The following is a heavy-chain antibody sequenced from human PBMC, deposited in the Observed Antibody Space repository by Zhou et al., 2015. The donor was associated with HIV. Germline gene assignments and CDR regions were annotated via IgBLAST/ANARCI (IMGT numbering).Heavy chain of an antibody. CDR3: ATSPGYSGGGFEEYLHH. V-gene: IGHV1-69*06. CDR2: ITPMFETQ. Sequence: LVQSGTEVRKPGSSVKVSCKANGGTFSGSDISWVRQAPGQGLEWMGTITPMFETQTYAERFRARLTITVDKSTSAAYMELSRLTSDDTAVYFCATSPGYSGGGFEEYLHHWGQGTLVTVSS. D-gene: IGHD5-12*01. J-gene: IGHJ1*01. CDR1: GGTFSGSD.